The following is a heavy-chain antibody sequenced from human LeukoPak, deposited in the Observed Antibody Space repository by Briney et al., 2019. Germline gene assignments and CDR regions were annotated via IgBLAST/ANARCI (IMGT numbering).Heavy chain of an antibody. CDR3: ARVPRSSYDKNGFYSLDY. CDR1: GYTFTGYY. Sequence: GASVKVSCKASGYTFTGYYIYWVRQAPGQGLEWMGWLNPLNGGTNFAQNFQGRVSMTRDTSISTAYMELSRLRSDDTAMYFCARVPRSSYDKNGFYSLDYWGQGTLVTVSS. J-gene: IGHJ4*02. CDR2: LNPLNGGT. D-gene: IGHD3-22*01. V-gene: IGHV1-2*02.